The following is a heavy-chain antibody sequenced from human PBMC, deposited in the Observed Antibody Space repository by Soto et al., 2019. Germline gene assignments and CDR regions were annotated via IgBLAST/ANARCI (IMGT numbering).Heavy chain of an antibody. CDR3: AKNGEAIFGVVTEAFDY. D-gene: IGHD3-3*01. J-gene: IGHJ4*02. V-gene: IGHV3-23*01. Sequence: PGGSLRLSCAASGFTFSSYAMSWARQAPGKGLEWVSAISGSGGSTYYADSVKGRFTISRDNSKNTLYLQMNSLRAEDTAVYYCAKNGEAIFGVVTEAFDYWGQGTLVSVSS. CDR2: ISGSGGST. CDR1: GFTFSSYA.